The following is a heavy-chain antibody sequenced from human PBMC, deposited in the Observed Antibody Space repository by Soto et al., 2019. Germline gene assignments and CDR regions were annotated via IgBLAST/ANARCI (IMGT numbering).Heavy chain of an antibody. D-gene: IGHD2-2*02. V-gene: IGHV4-39*01. CDR2: IYYSGST. J-gene: IGHJ4*02. CDR1: GGSITSSYY. CDR3: ATIPATTILTDY. Sequence: SETLSRTCTVSGGSITSSYYWGWIRQPPGKGLEWNGSIYYSGSTYYNPSIKRRVTRSEDTSKNQFSLKLSSVTAADTAVYYCATIPATTILTDYWGQGTLVTVS.